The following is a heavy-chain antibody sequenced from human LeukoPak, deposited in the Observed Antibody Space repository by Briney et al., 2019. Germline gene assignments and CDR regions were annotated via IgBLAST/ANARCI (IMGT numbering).Heavy chain of an antibody. V-gene: IGHV3-20*04. CDR1: GFTFDDYG. J-gene: IGHJ5*02. Sequence: GGPLRLSCSASGFTFDDYGMSWVRQAPAKGLAWVSGISWSGGNTGYADSVKGRFTISRDNAKNSLYLQMNSLRAEDTAFYYCARAPDGTWYRNWFDPWGQGTLVTVSS. CDR2: ISWSGGNT. D-gene: IGHD6-13*01. CDR3: ARAPDGTWYRNWFDP.